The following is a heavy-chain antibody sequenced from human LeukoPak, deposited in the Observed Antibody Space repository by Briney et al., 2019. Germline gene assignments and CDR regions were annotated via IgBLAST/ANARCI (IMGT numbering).Heavy chain of an antibody. Sequence: SETLSLTCSVSGGSLSSSTYFWGWIRQPPGKGLEWIGTIYHTGTTYYNPSLQSRVTISVDTSKNQFSLNLSSVTATDTAVYFCARHYTLVTAPGAYYMDVWGKGTTVTVSS. J-gene: IGHJ6*03. D-gene: IGHD6-13*01. CDR2: IYHTGTT. CDR3: ARHYTLVTAPGAYYMDV. V-gene: IGHV4-39*01. CDR1: GGSLSSSTYF.